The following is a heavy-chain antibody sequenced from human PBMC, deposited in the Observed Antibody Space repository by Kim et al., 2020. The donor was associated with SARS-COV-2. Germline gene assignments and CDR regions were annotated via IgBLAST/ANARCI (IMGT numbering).Heavy chain of an antibody. J-gene: IGHJ6*02. CDR2: ISAYNGNT. Sequence: ASVKVSCKASGYTFTSYGISWVRQAPGQGLEWMGWISAYNGNTNYAQKLQGRVTMTTDTSTSTAYMELRSLRSDDTAVYYCARDLLTIFGVVIIGTTNYYGMDVWGQGTTVTVSS. V-gene: IGHV1-18*01. D-gene: IGHD3-3*01. CDR3: ARDLLTIFGVVIIGTTNYYGMDV. CDR1: GYTFTSYG.